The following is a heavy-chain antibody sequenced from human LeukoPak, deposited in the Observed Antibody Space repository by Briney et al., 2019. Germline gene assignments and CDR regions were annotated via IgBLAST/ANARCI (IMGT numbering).Heavy chain of an antibody. CDR2: MNPNSGNT. CDR1: GYTFTSYG. V-gene: IGHV1-8*02. CDR3: ARCRHYGSGSKGWFDP. Sequence: ASVKVSCKASGYTFTSYGISWVRQAPGQGLEWMGWMNPNSGNTGYAQKFQGRVTMTRNTSISTAYMGLSSLRSEDTAVYYCARCRHYGSGSKGWFDPWGQGTLVTVSS. J-gene: IGHJ5*02. D-gene: IGHD3-10*01.